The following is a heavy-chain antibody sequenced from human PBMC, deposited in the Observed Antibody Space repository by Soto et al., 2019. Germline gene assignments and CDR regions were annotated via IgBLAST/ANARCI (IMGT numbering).Heavy chain of an antibody. Sequence: GGSLRLSCAASEFTFSSYAMSWVRQAPGKGLEWVSTINGSGGSTYYADSVKGRFTISRDNSKNTLYLQMNSLRAEDTAVYYCVRSRGYCSSTSCRLFDYWGQGTLVTVSS. D-gene: IGHD2-2*01. J-gene: IGHJ4*02. CDR2: INGSGGST. CDR1: EFTFSSYA. CDR3: VRSRGYCSSTSCRLFDY. V-gene: IGHV3-23*01.